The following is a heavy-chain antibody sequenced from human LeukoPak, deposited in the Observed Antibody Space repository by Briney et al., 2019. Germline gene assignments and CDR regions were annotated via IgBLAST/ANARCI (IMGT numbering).Heavy chain of an antibody. CDR2: ISYDGRNK. J-gene: IGHJ4*02. CDR3: AKGPLRGTAAAIDY. D-gene: IGHD2-2*01. CDR1: GFTFNNYG. Sequence: GKSLRLSCAASGFTFNNYGMHWVRQAPGKGLEWVAVISYDGRNKHYPDSVKGRFTISRDISTDTLWLQMDSLRTEDTAVYYCAKGPLRGTAAAIDYWGQGALVTVSS. V-gene: IGHV3-30*18.